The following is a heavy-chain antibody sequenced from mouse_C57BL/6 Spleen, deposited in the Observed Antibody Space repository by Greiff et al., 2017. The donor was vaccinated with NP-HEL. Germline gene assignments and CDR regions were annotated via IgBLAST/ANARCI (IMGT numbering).Heavy chain of an antibody. D-gene: IGHD2-3*01. CDR3: AREGYDGYPAWFAY. J-gene: IGHJ3*01. CDR1: GYAFTNYL. V-gene: IGHV1-54*01. Sequence: QVHVKQSGAELVRPGTSVKVSCKASGYAFTNYLIEWVKQRPGQGLEWIGVINPGSGGTNYNEKFKGKATLTADKSSSTAYMQLSSLTSEDSAVYFCAREGYDGYPAWFAYWGQGTLVTVSA. CDR2: INPGSGGT.